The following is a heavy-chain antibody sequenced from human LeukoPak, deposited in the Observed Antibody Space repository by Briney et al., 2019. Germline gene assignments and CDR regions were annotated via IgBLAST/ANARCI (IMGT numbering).Heavy chain of an antibody. CDR2: ISGSGGST. D-gene: IGHD3-10*01. CDR3: AKDFYYGSGSYQFDY. V-gene: IGHV3-23*01. J-gene: IGHJ4*02. CDR1: GFTFSSYA. Sequence: GGSLRLSCAASGFTFSSYAMRWVRQAPGKGLEWVSAISGSGGSTYCADSVKGRFTISRDNSKNTLYLQMNSLRAEDTAVYYCAKDFYYGSGSYQFDYWGQGTLVTVSS.